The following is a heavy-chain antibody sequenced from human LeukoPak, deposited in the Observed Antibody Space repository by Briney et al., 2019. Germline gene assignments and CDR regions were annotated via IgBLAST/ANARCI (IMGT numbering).Heavy chain of an antibody. CDR2: ISSRSGFT. CDR3: ARGESNAFDI. V-gene: IGHV3-21*05. Sequence: GGSLRLSCAASGFPFDVYGMNWVRQAPGKGLEWVSFISSRSGFTNYADSVKGRFTISRDNDKNSLHLQMNSLSAEDTAVYYCARGESNAFDIWGQGTMVTVSS. CDR1: GFPFDVYG. J-gene: IGHJ3*02.